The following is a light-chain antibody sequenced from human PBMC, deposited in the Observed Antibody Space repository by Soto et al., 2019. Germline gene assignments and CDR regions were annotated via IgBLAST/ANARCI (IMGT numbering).Light chain of an antibody. J-gene: IGKJ3*01. Sequence: EIVLTQSPGTLSLSPGERATLSCRASQSVSNNYLAWCQQKPGQAPRLLISGASNRATGIPDRFSGSGSGTDFTLAISRLEPEDFAVYYCQQYGTSPFTFGPGTKVDLK. CDR2: GAS. V-gene: IGKV3-20*01. CDR1: QSVSNNY. CDR3: QQYGTSPFT.